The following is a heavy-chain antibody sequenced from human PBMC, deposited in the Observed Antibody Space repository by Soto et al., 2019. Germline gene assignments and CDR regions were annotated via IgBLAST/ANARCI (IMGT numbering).Heavy chain of an antibody. CDR3: VGGIYPSSAGGPFDT. Sequence: EVQLLESGGGLVQPGRSLRVSCMASGFDFSRYALTWVRQAPGLGLEWISAITASADNTYYADSVKGRFAISRDNSKNTFCLDMSGLRVDDTAVYHCVGGIYPSSAGGPFDTGGQGTLVTVSS. CDR1: GFDFSRYA. CDR2: ITASADNT. D-gene: IGHD3-22*01. J-gene: IGHJ1*01. V-gene: IGHV3-23*01.